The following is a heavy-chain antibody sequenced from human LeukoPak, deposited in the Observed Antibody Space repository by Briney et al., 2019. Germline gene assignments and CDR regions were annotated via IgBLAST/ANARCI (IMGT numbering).Heavy chain of an antibody. CDR2: MNPNSGNT. CDR1: GYTFTSYD. V-gene: IGHV1-8*01. Sequence: ASVKVSCKASGYTFTSYDINGVRQATRQGLEWMGWMNPNSGNTGYAQKFQGRVTMTRNTSISTAYMELSSLRSEDTAVYYCARGLLSIAGAHTGWGQGTLVTVSS. D-gene: IGHD1-26*01. CDR3: ARGLLSIAGAHTG. J-gene: IGHJ4*02.